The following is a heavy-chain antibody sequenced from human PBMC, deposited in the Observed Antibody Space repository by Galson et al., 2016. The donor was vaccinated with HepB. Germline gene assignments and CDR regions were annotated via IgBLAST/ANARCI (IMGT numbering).Heavy chain of an antibody. Sequence: SETLSLTCSVSGASVSIDSFYWNWIRQPPGKELEWIGSVFYIGSTNYNPALKNRVTISVDTSKNQFSPKLNSVTAADTAVYYFARGKYQMRDNWFDPWGQGTRVTVSS. CDR2: VFYIGST. CDR3: ARGKYQMRDNWFDP. J-gene: IGHJ5*02. CDR1: GASVSIDSFY. D-gene: IGHD5-24*01. V-gene: IGHV4-61*01.